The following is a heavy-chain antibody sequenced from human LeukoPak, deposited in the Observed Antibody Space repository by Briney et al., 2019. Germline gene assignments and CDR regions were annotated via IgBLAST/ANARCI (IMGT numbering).Heavy chain of an antibody. Sequence: GRSLRLSCAASEFHFSRYAMHWVRQAPGKGLEGVAVISNDGNDKHYADSVRGRFTFSRDNSKNTMYLQMNSLRAEDTAVYYCARDRSAPAKYYLVYWGQGTLVSVPS. J-gene: IGHJ4*02. D-gene: IGHD2-15*01. CDR3: ARDRSAPAKYYLVY. CDR1: EFHFSRYA. V-gene: IGHV3-30-3*01. CDR2: ISNDGNDK.